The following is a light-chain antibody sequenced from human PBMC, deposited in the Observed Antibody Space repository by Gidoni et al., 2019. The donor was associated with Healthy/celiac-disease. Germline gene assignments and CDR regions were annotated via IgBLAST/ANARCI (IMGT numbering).Light chain of an antibody. CDR2: DAS. V-gene: IGKV3-11*01. CDR3: QQRSNWLT. Sequence: IVLTQSPATLSLSPGERATLPCRASQSVSSNLAWYQQKPGQAPRLLIYDASNRATGIPARFSGSGSGTDFTLTSSSLEPEDFAVYYCQQRSNWLTFXGXTKVEIK. CDR1: QSVSSN. J-gene: IGKJ4*01.